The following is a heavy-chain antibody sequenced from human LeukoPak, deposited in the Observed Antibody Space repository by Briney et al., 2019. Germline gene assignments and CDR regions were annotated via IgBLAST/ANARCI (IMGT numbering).Heavy chain of an antibody. J-gene: IGHJ4*02. CDR3: ASSSSSRRGGDY. CDR2: IYPGDSDT. V-gene: IGHV5-51*01. CDR1: GYSFTSYW. D-gene: IGHD6-6*01. Sequence: GESLKISCKASGYSFTSYWIGWVRQMPEKGLGRMGIIYPGDSDTRYSPSFQGQVTISADKSISTADLQWSSLKASDTAMYYCASSSSSRRGGDYWGQGTLVTVSS.